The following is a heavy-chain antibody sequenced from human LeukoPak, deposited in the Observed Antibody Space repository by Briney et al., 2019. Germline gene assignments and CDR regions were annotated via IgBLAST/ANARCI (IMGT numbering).Heavy chain of an antibody. D-gene: IGHD2-8*01. CDR2: IYCDGSKI. Sequence: GESLKISCKGSGYSFTSYWIGWVRQMPGKGREWMAIIYCDGSKITYSPSFQSQVTISVDKSISTAYLQWSSLKASDTAIYFCARRAALGMRYYDSWGQGVLLTVSS. CDR3: ARRAALGMRYYDS. CDR1: GYSFTSYW. J-gene: IGHJ5*01. V-gene: IGHV5-51*01.